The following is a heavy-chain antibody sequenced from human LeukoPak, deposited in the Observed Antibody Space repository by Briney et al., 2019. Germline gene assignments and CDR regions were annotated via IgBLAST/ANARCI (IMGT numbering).Heavy chain of an antibody. CDR1: GFTFSSYS. CDR2: ISSSSSTI. D-gene: IGHD3-22*01. CDR3: ARGSAGYYDTSGYYYVF. V-gene: IGHV3-48*01. J-gene: IGHJ4*02. Sequence: GGSLRLSCAASGFTFSSYSMNWVRQAPGKGLEWVSYISSSSSTIYYADSVKGRFTISRDNSKNTLYLQMNSLRAEDTAVYYCARGSAGYYDTSGYYYVFCGQGTLVTVSS.